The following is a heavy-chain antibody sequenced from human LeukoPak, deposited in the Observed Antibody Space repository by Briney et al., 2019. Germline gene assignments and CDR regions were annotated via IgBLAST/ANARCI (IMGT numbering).Heavy chain of an antibody. CDR2: IRNKANSYAT. CDR3: TRHLPTDY. CDR1: GFTFSGSA. V-gene: IGHV3-73*01. Sequence: GGSLRLSCAASGFTFSGSAMHWVRQASGKGLEWVGRIRNKANSYATAYAASVKGRFTISRDDSKNTAYLQMNSLKTEDTAVYYCTRHLPTDYWGQGTLVTVSS. J-gene: IGHJ4*02.